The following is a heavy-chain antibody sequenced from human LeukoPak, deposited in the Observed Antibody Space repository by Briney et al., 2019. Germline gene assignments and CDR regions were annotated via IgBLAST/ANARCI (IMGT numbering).Heavy chain of an antibody. Sequence: PSETLSLTCAVYGGSFSGYYWSWIRQPPGKGLEWIGEINHSGSTNYNPSLKSRVTISVDTSKNQFSLKLNSVTAADTAVYYCARDQIAVAVPDYWGQGTLVTVSS. V-gene: IGHV4-34*01. CDR1: GGSFSGYY. CDR3: ARDQIAVAVPDY. J-gene: IGHJ4*02. D-gene: IGHD6-19*01. CDR2: INHSGST.